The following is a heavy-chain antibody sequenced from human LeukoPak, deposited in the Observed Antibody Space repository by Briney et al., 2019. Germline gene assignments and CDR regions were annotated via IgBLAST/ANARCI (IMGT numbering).Heavy chain of an antibody. CDR1: GFTFGDYA. CDR3: TRAYDSSGYSHFGY. J-gene: IGHJ4*02. D-gene: IGHD3-22*01. CDR2: IRSKAYGGTT. V-gene: IGHV3-49*04. Sequence: GGSLRLSCTASGFTFGDYAMSWVRQAPGKGLEWVGFIRSKAYGGTTEYAASVKGRFTISRDDSKSIAYLQMNSLKTEDTAVYYCTRAYDSSGYSHFGYWGQGTLVTVSS.